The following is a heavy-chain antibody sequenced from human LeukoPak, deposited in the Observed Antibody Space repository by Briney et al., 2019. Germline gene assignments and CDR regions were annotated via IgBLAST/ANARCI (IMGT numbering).Heavy chain of an antibody. J-gene: IGHJ4*02. CDR2: IYSGGST. D-gene: IGHD3-10*01. V-gene: IGHV3-53*01. Sequence: PGGSLRLSXAASGFTVSNNYMSWVRQAPGEGLECVSVIYSGGSTYYADSVKGRFTISRDTSKNTLYLQMNSLRAADTAVYYCARDFRGVIDWGQGTLVTVSS. CDR3: ARDFRGVID. CDR1: GFTVSNNY.